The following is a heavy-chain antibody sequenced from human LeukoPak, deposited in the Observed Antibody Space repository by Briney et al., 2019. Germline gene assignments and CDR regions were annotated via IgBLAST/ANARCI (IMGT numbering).Heavy chain of an antibody. Sequence: PGGSLRLSCAASGFTFSSYAMSWVRQAPGKGLEWVSAISGSGGSTYYADSVKGRFTISRDNSKNTLYLQMNSLRAEDTAVYYCAKDTALTLGNGMDVRGQGTTVTVSS. CDR3: AKDTALTLGNGMDV. D-gene: IGHD3-10*01. CDR2: ISGSGGST. J-gene: IGHJ6*02. CDR1: GFTFSSYA. V-gene: IGHV3-23*01.